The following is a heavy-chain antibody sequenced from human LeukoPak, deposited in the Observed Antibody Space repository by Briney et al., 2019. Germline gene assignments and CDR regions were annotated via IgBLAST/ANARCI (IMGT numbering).Heavy chain of an antibody. CDR1: GGSFSGYY. V-gene: IGHV4-34*01. CDR2: IYHSGST. CDR3: AREILWDYYDQGDAFDI. D-gene: IGHD3-22*01. Sequence: PSETLSLTCAVYGGSFSGYYWSWIRQPPGKGLEWIGEIYHSGSTNYNPSLKSRVTISVDKSKNQFSLKLSSVTAADTAVYYCAREILWDYYDQGDAFDIWGQGTMVTVSS. J-gene: IGHJ3*02.